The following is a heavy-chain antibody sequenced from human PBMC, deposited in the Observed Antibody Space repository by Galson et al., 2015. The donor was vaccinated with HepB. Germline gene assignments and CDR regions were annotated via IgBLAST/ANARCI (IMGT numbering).Heavy chain of an antibody. CDR3: TTRVVVPTTDNWFDP. Sequence: SLRLSCAASGFDFKNAWMTWVRQAPGRGLEWIGRIKRKTDAGTPDYAAPVKGRFIISRDESRGILYLHMSSLRTDDTAVYYCTTRVVVPTTDNWFDPWGQGTLVTVSS. J-gene: IGHJ5*02. D-gene: IGHD2-2*01. V-gene: IGHV3-15*01. CDR2: IKRKTDAGTP. CDR1: GFDFKNAW.